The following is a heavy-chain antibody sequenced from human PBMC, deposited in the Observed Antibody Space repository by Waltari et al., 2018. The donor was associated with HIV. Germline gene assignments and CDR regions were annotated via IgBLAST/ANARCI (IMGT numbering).Heavy chain of an antibody. J-gene: IGHJ5*02. Sequence: QVQLQQWGTGLLKPSGTLSLRCAIYGTSFSGYYWGWIRQSPALGLEWIGEVSHSGDTNYNPSFAGRVSISADISKNQLSLNLTSLTAADTGVYFCARGSQHHDHWGQGTPVTVSS. CDR2: VSHSGDT. V-gene: IGHV4-34*01. CDR3: ARGSQHHDH. CDR1: GTSFSGYY.